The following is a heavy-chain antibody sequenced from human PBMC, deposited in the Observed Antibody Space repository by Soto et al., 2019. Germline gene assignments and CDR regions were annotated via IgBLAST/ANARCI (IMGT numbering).Heavy chain of an antibody. V-gene: IGHV3-9*01. J-gene: IGHJ3*02. CDR2: ISWNSGSI. D-gene: IGHD3-3*01. CDR3: AKDGLKYYDFWSGPNDAFDI. CDR1: GFTFDDYA. Sequence: SGGSLRLSCAASGFTFDDYAMHWVRQAPGKGLEWVSGISWNSGSIGYADSVKGRFTISRDNAKNSLYLQMNSLRAEDTALYYCAKDGLKYYDFWSGPNDAFDIWGQGTMVTVSS.